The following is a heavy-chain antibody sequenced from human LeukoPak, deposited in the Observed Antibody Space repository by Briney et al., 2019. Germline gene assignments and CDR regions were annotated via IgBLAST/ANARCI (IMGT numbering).Heavy chain of an antibody. CDR1: GFTFSSYA. D-gene: IGHD3-10*01. CDR3: AKDSEPKLLWFGEPPSPLDY. J-gene: IGHJ4*02. Sequence: PGGSLRLSCAASGFTFSSYAMSWVRQAPGKGPEWVSAISGSGGSTYYADSVKGRFTITRDNSKNTLYLQMNSLRAEDTAVYYCAKDSEPKLLWFGEPPSPLDYWGQGTLVTVSS. CDR2: ISGSGGST. V-gene: IGHV3-23*01.